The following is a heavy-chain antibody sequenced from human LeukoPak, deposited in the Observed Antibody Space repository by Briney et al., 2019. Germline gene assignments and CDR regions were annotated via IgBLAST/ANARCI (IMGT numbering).Heavy chain of an antibody. CDR3: ARVSSSWYFDY. CDR2: IYYSGST. Sequence: SETLSLTCTVSGGPISSYYWSWIRQPPGKGLEWSGYIYYSGSTNYNPSLKSRVTISVDTSKNQFSLKLSSVTAADTAVYYCARVSSSWYFDYWGQGTLVTVSS. D-gene: IGHD6-13*01. J-gene: IGHJ4*02. CDR1: GGPISSYY. V-gene: IGHV4-59*01.